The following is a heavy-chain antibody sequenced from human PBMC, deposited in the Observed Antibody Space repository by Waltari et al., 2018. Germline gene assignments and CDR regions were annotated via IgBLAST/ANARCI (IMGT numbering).Heavy chain of an antibody. V-gene: IGHV3-23*01. D-gene: IGHD6-6*01. J-gene: IGHJ4*02. CDR1: GFTFSSYA. CDR2: ISGSGGST. Sequence: EVQLLESGGGLVQPGGSLRLSCAASGFTFSSYAMRWVRQAPGRGLEWVSAISGSGGSTYYADSVKGRFTISRDNSKNTLYLQMNSLRAEDTAVYYCAKGQRGVAARLGTPFDYWGQGTLVTVSS. CDR3: AKGQRGVAARLGTPFDY.